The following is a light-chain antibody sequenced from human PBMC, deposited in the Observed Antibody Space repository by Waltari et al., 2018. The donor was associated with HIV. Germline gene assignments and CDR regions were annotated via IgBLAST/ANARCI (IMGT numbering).Light chain of an antibody. CDR2: EVS. J-gene: IGLJ1*01. CDR1: SSDIGYFEY. V-gene: IGLV2-11*01. CDR3: CSYAGTYTYV. Sequence: QSALTQPRSVSGSPGQSVTISCTGTSSDIGYFEYVSWYQQYPRKAPKVIIYEVSQRPSGVPDRFTASKSGITASLTISGLQDEDEADYYCCSYAGTYTYVFGTGTTVTVL.